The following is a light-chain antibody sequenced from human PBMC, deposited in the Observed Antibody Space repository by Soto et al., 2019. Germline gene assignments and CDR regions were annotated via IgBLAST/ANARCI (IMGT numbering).Light chain of an antibody. CDR2: DAS. V-gene: IGKV3-15*01. Sequence: ILMTQSPATLSVSPGGRAPLSCRASEDVSSKLAWYQQKPGLPPRLVIYDASTRATGIPGRFSGSGSGKDFTLTISGLQSEDFAIYYCLQYDTWPPGTFGQGTKVEI. J-gene: IGKJ1*01. CDR3: LQYDTWPPGT. CDR1: EDVSSK.